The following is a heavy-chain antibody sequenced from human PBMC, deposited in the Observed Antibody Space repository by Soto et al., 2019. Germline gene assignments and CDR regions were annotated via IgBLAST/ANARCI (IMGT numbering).Heavy chain of an antibody. J-gene: IGHJ3*01. V-gene: IGHV3-74*01. Sequence: EVQVVESGGGLVQPGGSLRLSCAASGFTFTNYWMHWFRQVPGEGLVWVSRIDNHGAGTSYADFVKGRFTISIDNAKNTLYLQMNSMRVEETAIYYSRMVVEKWGQATMVTVSS. CDR2: IDNHGAGT. CDR3: RMVVEK. CDR1: GFTFTNYW. D-gene: IGHD2-8*01.